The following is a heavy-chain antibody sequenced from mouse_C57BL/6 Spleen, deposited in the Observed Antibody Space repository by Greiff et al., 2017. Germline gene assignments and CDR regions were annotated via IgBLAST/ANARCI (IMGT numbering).Heavy chain of an antibody. CDR3: ARGEDDDVAMDY. CDR1: GYTFTSYW. D-gene: IGHD2-4*01. CDR2: IDPSDSET. V-gene: IGHV1-52*01. J-gene: IGHJ4*01. Sequence: QVQLQQPGAELVRPGSSVKLSCKASGYTFTSYWMHWVKQRPIQGLEWIGNIDPSDSETHYNQKFKDKATLTVDKSSSTAYMQLSSLTSEDSAVYYCARGEDDDVAMDYWGQGTSVTVSS.